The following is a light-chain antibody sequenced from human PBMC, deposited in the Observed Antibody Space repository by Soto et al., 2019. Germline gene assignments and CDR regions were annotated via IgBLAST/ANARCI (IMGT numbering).Light chain of an antibody. CDR2: FGS. J-gene: IGKJ5*01. V-gene: IGKV2-28*01. CDR3: MQALQSLT. Sequence: EIVMTQSPLTLPVPPGEPASISCRSSQSLLYNNTYNYLDWYVQKPGQSPQLLIYFGSNRAPGVPDRFSGSGSGTDFTLKINRVEAEDVGTYYCMQALQSLTFGQGHDWRL. CDR1: QSLLYNNTYNY.